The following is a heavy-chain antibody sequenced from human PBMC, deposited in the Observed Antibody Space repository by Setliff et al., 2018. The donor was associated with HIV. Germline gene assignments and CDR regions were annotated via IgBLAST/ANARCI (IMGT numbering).Heavy chain of an antibody. J-gene: IGHJ5*02. CDR1: GGSFSAHY. D-gene: IGHD3-9*01. V-gene: IGHV4-34*01. Sequence: SETLSLTCAVYGGSFSAHYWTWIRQPPGKGLEWIGEINQSGSTKENPSLKSRVTLSIDTSKNQFSLKMRFVTAADMAVYYCARGLPTHYFGTDNWFDPWGQGTQVTVSS. CDR3: ARGLPTHYFGTDNWFDP. CDR2: INQSGST.